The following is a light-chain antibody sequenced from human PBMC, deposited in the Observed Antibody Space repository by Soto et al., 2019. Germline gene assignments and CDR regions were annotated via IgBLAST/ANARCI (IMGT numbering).Light chain of an antibody. CDR1: SSDVGGYDF. J-gene: IGLJ1*01. CDR3: ASYTSRSTLV. CDR2: DVS. Sequence: QYALTQPASVSGSPGQSITISCTGSSSDVGGYDFVSWYQHHPGKAPRLMIFDVSNRPSAVSNRFSGTKSGNTATLTISGLQAEDEGDYYCASYTSRSTLVFGTGNKVTVL. V-gene: IGLV2-14*03.